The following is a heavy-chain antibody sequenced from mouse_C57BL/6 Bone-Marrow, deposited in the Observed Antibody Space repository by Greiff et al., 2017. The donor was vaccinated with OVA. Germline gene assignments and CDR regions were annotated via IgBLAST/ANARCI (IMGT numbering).Heavy chain of an antibody. D-gene: IGHD2-1*01. CDR1: GFSLTSYA. J-gene: IGHJ3*01. CDR2: IWTGGGT. Sequence: QVQLQQSGPGLVAPSQSLSITCTVSGFSLTSYAISWVRQPPGKGLEWLGVIWTGGGTNYNSARKSRLSISKDNSKSQVFLKMNSLQTDDTARYYCARTNYGNYAWFAYWGQGTLVTVSA. CDR3: ARTNYGNYAWFAY. V-gene: IGHV2-9-1*01.